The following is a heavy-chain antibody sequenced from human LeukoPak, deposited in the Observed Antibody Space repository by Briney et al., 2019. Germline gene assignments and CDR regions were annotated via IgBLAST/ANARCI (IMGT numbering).Heavy chain of an antibody. V-gene: IGHV7-4-1*02. J-gene: IGHJ6*03. CDR3: ARSRRVVVPSTFNSADDYYYYMDV. Sequence: EASVKVSCKASGYTFTYYGLNWVRQAPGQGLECLGGINTNTGNPTYGQGFTGRFVFSFDTSVSTAYLEISSLKAEDTAIYYCARSRRVVVPSTFNSADDYYYYMDVWGKGTTVTVSS. D-gene: IGHD2-15*01. CDR2: INTNTGNP. CDR1: GYTFTYYG.